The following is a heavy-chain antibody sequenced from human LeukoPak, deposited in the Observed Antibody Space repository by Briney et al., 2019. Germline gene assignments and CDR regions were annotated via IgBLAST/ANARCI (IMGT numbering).Heavy chain of an antibody. Sequence: PSETLSLTCTVSGGSISSYDWSWIRQPAGKGLEWIGRIYTSGSTKYNPSLKSRVTMSLDTSKKQFSLKLSSVTATDTAVYYCARLTSSWYQDWYFDLWGRGTLVTVSS. CDR3: ARLTSSWYQDWYFDL. D-gene: IGHD6-13*01. V-gene: IGHV4-4*07. CDR2: IYTSGST. J-gene: IGHJ2*01. CDR1: GGSISSYD.